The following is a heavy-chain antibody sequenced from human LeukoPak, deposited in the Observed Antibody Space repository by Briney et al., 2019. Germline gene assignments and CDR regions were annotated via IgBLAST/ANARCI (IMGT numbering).Heavy chain of an antibody. D-gene: IGHD5-12*01. V-gene: IGHV3-7*01. CDR3: ARVEYSGWNLEY. CDR1: GFTFRSYW. CDR2: INQGGSVQ. Sequence: GGSLRPSCAASGFTFRSYWMSWVRQAPGKGLEWVANINQGGSVQYYMDSVKGRFTISRDDAKNSLYVQMNSLRDEDTAVYYCARVEYSGWNLEYWGQGTLVTVSS. J-gene: IGHJ4*02.